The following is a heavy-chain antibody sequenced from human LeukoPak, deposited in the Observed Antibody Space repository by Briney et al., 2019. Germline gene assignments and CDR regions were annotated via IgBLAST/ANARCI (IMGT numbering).Heavy chain of an antibody. Sequence: PGGSLRLSCAASGFTFSSYAMSWVRQAPGKGLEWVSAISGSGGSTYYADSVKGRFTISRDNSKNTLYLQMNSLRAEDTAVYYCAKLGAGSSGWPNQYYYYYYGMDVWGQGTTVTVSS. CDR3: AKLGAGSSGWPNQYYYYYYGMDV. CDR1: GFTFSSYA. D-gene: IGHD6-19*01. CDR2: ISGSGGST. J-gene: IGHJ6*02. V-gene: IGHV3-23*01.